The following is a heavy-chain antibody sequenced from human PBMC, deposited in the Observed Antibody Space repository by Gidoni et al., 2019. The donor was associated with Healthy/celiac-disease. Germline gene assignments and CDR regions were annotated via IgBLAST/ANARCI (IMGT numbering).Heavy chain of an antibody. D-gene: IGHD3-10*01. V-gene: IGHV5-51*01. CDR2: IYPGDSDT. CDR3: ARHVGPMPPGGRSNGILWFGELPY. CDR1: GYSFTSYW. J-gene: IGHJ4*02. Sequence: EVQLVQSGAEVKKPGESLKISCKGSGYSFTSYWIGWVRQMPGKGLEWMGLIYPGDSDTRYSPSFQGQVTISADKSISTAYLQWSSLKASDTAMYYCARHVGPMPPGGRSNGILWFGELPYWGQGTLVTVSS.